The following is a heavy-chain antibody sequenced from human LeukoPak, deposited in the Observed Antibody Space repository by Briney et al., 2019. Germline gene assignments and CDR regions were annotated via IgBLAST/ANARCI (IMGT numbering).Heavy chain of an antibody. V-gene: IGHV1-69*01. Sequence: GSSVKVSCKASGGTFISYAISWVRQAPGQGLEWMGGIIPIFGTANYAQKFQGRVTITADESTSTAYMELSSLRSEDTAVYYCAREGGSSRGLLHAFDIWGQGTMVTVSS. D-gene: IGHD6-6*01. J-gene: IGHJ3*02. CDR1: GGTFISYA. CDR3: AREGGSSRGLLHAFDI. CDR2: IIPIFGTA.